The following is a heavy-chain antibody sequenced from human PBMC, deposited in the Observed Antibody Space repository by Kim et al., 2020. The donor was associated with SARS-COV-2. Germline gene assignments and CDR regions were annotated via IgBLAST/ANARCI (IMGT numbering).Heavy chain of an antibody. CDR2: INHSGST. J-gene: IGHJ6*01. CDR3: ARRSYFDRSKND. CDR1: GGSFSGYY. Sequence: SETLSLTCAVYGGSFSGYYWSWIRQPPGKGLEWIGEINHSGSTNYNPSLKSRDNISVDTSKNQFSLKLSSVTAADTAVYYCARRSYFDRSKNDWGQQTQVTVSS. V-gene: IGHV4-34*01. D-gene: IGHD3-9*01.